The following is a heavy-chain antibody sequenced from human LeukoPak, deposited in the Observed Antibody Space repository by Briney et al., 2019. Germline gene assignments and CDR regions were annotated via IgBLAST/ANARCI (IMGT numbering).Heavy chain of an antibody. J-gene: IGHJ4*02. Sequence: GGSLRLSCAASGFTFSNYWMHWVRQAPGKGLVWVSRINSDGSSTSYADSVKGRFTISRDNAKNTLYLQMNSLRGEDTAVYYCATDRDNSDWQKRFDSWGQGTLVTVSS. CDR2: INSDGSST. D-gene: IGHD2-21*02. V-gene: IGHV3-74*01. CDR3: ATDRDNSDWQKRFDS. CDR1: GFTFSNYW.